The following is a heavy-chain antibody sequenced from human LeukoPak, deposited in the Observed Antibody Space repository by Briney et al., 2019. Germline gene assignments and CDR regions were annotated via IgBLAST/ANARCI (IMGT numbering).Heavy chain of an antibody. CDR1: GGSISSGNYY. J-gene: IGHJ4*02. V-gene: IGHV4-61*02. D-gene: IGHD5-24*01. CDR2: IYTSGST. CDR3: AQTTRGVDGSAYYFDY. Sequence: SETLSLTCTVSGGSISSGNYYWSWVRQPAGKGLEWIGRIYTSGSTNYNPSFKSRVSISADTSKNQFSLKLSSVTAADTAVYYCAQTTRGVDGSAYYFDYWGQGTLVTVSS.